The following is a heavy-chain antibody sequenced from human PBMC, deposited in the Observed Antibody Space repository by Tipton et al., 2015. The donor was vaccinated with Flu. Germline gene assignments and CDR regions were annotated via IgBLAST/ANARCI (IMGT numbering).Heavy chain of an antibody. J-gene: IGHJ4*02. CDR3: ATRGSSWLGSDY. CDR1: GFTFGDHW. D-gene: IGHD6-13*01. V-gene: IGHV3-74*01. Sequence: SLRLSCAASGFTFGDHWMHWVRQAPGKGLVWVSRMNSDGSGISYADSVKGRFTISRDNSKNTLSLQMNSLRPEDTAVYYCATRGSSWLGSDYWGQGTLVTVSS. CDR2: MNSDGSGI.